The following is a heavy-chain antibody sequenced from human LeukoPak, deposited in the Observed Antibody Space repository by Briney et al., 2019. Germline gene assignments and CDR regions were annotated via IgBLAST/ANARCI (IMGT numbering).Heavy chain of an antibody. J-gene: IGHJ4*02. CDR3: ANGKYYNFWSGFDY. CDR2: IKQVGSEK. D-gene: IGHD3-3*01. CDR1: GFTFSTFW. V-gene: IGHV3-7*03. Sequence: PGGSLRLSCAASGFTFSTFWMSWVRQAPGKGLEWVANIKQVGSEKYYVDSVKGRFTISRDHAKNSLYLQMNSLRAEDTAVYYCANGKYYNFWSGFDYWGQGTLVTVSS.